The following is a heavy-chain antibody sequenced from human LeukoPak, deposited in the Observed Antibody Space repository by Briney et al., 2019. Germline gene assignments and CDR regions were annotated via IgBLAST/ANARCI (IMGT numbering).Heavy chain of an antibody. CDR2: ISGSGATP. J-gene: IGHJ4*02. V-gene: IGHV3-23*01. CDR1: GFTFSSYV. D-gene: IGHD5-18*01. CDR3: AKDSTAIDY. Sequence: GGSLRLSCAASGFTFSSYVMSWVRQAPGKGLDWVSDISGSGATPYYADSVKGRFTISRDNSKNTLYLQMNSLRDEDTAIYYCAKDSTAIDYWGQGTLVTVSS.